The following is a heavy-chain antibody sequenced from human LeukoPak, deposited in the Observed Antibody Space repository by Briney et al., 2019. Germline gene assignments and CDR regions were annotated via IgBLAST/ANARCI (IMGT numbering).Heavy chain of an antibody. CDR2: RKLDGSEK. J-gene: IGHJ4*02. CDR3: ARYSAYGSGSYSPLFDY. CDR1: GFTFSTYW. D-gene: IGHD3-10*01. Sequence: GGSLRLPCAVSGFTFSTYWMSWVRQAPGKGLEWLANRKLDGSEKYYVDSVKGRFTISRDNAKNSLYLQMNSLRAEDTAVYYCARYSAYGSGSYSPLFDYWGQGTLVTVSS. V-gene: IGHV3-7*01.